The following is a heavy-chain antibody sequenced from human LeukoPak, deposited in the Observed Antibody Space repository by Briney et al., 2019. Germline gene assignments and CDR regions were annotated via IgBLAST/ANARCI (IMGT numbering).Heavy chain of an antibody. CDR3: ARDMGYSGSWPGYFDY. V-gene: IGHV3-48*04. Sequence: QTGGSLRLSCVASGFTFSSYSMSWVRQAPGKGLEWVSYIDTSSSTIYYAGSVKGRFTISRDNAKNSLYLQMKSLRAEDTTVYYCARDMGYSGSWPGYFDYWGQGVLVTVSS. CDR2: IDTSSSTI. CDR1: GFTFSSYS. D-gene: IGHD1-26*01. J-gene: IGHJ4*02.